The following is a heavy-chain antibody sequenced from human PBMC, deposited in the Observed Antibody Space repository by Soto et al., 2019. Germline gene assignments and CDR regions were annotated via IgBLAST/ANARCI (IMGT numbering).Heavy chain of an antibody. CDR2: TYYRSKWYN. Sequence: SQTLSLTCAISGDSVSSNSAAWNWIRQSPSRGLEWLGRTYYRSKWYNDYAVSVKSRITINPDTSKNQFSLQLNSVTPEDTAVYYCAREGVVPAAPSDYHYYGLDVWGQGTTVTVSS. D-gene: IGHD2-2*01. V-gene: IGHV6-1*01. CDR1: GDSVSSNSAA. J-gene: IGHJ6*02. CDR3: AREGVVPAAPSDYHYYGLDV.